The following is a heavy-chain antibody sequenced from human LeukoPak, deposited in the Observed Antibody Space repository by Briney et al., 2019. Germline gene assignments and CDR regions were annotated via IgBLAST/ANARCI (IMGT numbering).Heavy chain of an antibody. CDR1: GYSISSGYY. V-gene: IGHV4-38-2*01. CDR2: IDHSGST. Sequence: SETLSLTCAVSGYSISSGYYWGWIRQPPGKGLEWIGSIDHSGSTYYNPSLKSRVTISVETSKKQFSLKLSSATAADTAVYHCTRQMDTAMVYYYYYMDVWGKGTTVTVSS. J-gene: IGHJ6*03. CDR3: TRQMDTAMVYYYYYMDV. D-gene: IGHD5-18*01.